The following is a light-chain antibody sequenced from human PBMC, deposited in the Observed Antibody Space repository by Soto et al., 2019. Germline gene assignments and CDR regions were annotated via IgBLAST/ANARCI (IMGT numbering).Light chain of an antibody. CDR1: QSISSY. Sequence: DIQMTQSPSSLSASVGDRVTITCRASQSISSYLNWYQQKPGKAPKLLIYAASSLQSGVPSRFSGSGSGTDSTLTISSLQPKDFATYYCQQSYSTPQTFGQGTKVDIK. CDR3: QQSYSTPQT. J-gene: IGKJ1*01. V-gene: IGKV1-39*01. CDR2: AAS.